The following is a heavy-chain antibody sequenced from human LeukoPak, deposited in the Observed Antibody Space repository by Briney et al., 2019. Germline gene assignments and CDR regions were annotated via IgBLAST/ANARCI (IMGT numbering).Heavy chain of an antibody. Sequence: GGSLRLSCAASGFTFSSYGMSWVRQAPGKGLEWVSAISGSGGSTYYADSVKGRFTISRDNSKNTLYLQMNSLRAEDTAVYYCARDKHCSSTSCYAATFDYWGQGTLVTVSS. CDR2: ISGSGGST. V-gene: IGHV3-23*01. CDR1: GFTFSSYG. D-gene: IGHD2-2*01. CDR3: ARDKHCSSTSCYAATFDY. J-gene: IGHJ4*02.